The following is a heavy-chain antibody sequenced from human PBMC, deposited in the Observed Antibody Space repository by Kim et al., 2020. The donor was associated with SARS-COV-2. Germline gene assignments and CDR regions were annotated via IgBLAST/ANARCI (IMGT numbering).Heavy chain of an antibody. CDR3: ARDAVLDIVVAGYHGGAFDI. J-gene: IGHJ3*02. Sequence: GGSLRLSCAASGFTFSSYAMHWVRQAPGKGLEWVAVISYDGSNKYYADSVKGRFTISRDNSKNTLYLQMNSLRAEDTAVYYCARDAVLDIVVAGYHGGAFDIWGQGTMVTVSS. D-gene: IGHD6-19*01. CDR2: ISYDGSNK. V-gene: IGHV3-30*04. CDR1: GFTFSSYA.